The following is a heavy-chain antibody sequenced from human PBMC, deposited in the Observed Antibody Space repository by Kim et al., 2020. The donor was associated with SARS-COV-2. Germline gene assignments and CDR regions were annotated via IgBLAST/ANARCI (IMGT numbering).Heavy chain of an antibody. V-gene: IGHV3-74*01. CDR1: GFTFRSSC. D-gene: IGHD5-12*01. Sequence: GGSLRLSCAASGFTFRSSCLHWVRQAPGKGLVWVSRINCDLSGTTYADSVKVRFTISRDNAKNTLYLQMNSLRVEDTAVYYCVRARGGSVFDSWVEGTLVTVSS. CDR2: INCDLSGT. J-gene: IGHJ4*02. CDR3: VRARGGSVFDS.